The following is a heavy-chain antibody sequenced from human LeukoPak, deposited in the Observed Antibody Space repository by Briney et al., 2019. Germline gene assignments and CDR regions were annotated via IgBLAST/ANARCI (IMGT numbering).Heavy chain of an antibody. Sequence: NPSETLSLTCTVSGGSISSSSYYWGWIRQPPGKGLEWIGSIYCSGSTYYNPSLKSRVTISVDTSKNQFSLKLSSVTAADTAVYYCARQSRVYDSSGYYTYYFDYWGQGTLVTVSS. CDR3: ARQSRVYDSSGYYTYYFDY. D-gene: IGHD3-22*01. CDR2: IYCSGST. CDR1: GGSISSSSYY. V-gene: IGHV4-39*01. J-gene: IGHJ4*02.